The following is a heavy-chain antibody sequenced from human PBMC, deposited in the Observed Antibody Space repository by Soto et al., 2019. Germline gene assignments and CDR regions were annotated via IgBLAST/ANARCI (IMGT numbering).Heavy chain of an antibody. D-gene: IGHD3-9*01. CDR1: GYNFTTFW. J-gene: IGHJ4*02. CDR2: IYPGDSET. Sequence: PGESLKISCKGSGYNFTTFWIGWVRQMPGKGLEWMGIIYPGDSETKYSPDFEGQVTISADRSTNTAYLQWRSLRASDTAMYYCARLGFPGAIYFASGGLGTLVTVSS. CDR3: ARLGFPGAIYFAS. V-gene: IGHV5-51*01.